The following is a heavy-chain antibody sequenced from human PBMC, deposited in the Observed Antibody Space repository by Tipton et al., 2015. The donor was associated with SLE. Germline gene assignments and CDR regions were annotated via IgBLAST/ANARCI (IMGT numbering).Heavy chain of an antibody. V-gene: IGHV3-11*04. CDR2: ISSSGSTI. CDR3: AKDGAGGIAAAGTDFDY. CDR1: GFTFSDYY. Sequence: GSLRLSCAASGFTFSDYYMSWIRQAPGKGLEWVSYISSSGSTIYYADSVKGRFTISRDNAKNSLYLQMNSLRAEDTAVYYCAKDGAGGIAAAGTDFDYWGQGTLVTVSS. J-gene: IGHJ4*02. D-gene: IGHD6-13*01.